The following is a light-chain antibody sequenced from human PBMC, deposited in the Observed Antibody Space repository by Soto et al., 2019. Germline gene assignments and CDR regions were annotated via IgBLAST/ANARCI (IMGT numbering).Light chain of an antibody. V-gene: IGKV1-27*01. J-gene: IGKJ4*01. CDR3: QKYNSAPLT. Sequence: DIQMTQSPSSVSASLGDRVTITCRASQGIGVYLAWFQQKPGNVPKLLIYAASTLQSGVPSRFSGSGSGTDFTLTISSLQPEYVATYYCQKYNSAPLTFGGGTKVEIK. CDR1: QGIGVY. CDR2: AAS.